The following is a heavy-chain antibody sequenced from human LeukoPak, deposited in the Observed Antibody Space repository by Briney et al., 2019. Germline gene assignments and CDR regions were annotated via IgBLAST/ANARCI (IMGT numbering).Heavy chain of an antibody. V-gene: IGHV1-18*01. CDR1: GYTFTSYD. J-gene: IGHJ4*02. CDR3: ARDGVYYDSSGNFDY. CDR2: ISAYNGNT. Sequence: ASVKVSCKASGYTFTSYDLSWVRQAPGQGLEWMGWISAYNGNTNYAQKLQGRVTMTTDTSTSTAYMELRSLRSDDTAVYYCARDGVYYDSSGNFDYWGQGTLVTVSS. D-gene: IGHD3-22*01.